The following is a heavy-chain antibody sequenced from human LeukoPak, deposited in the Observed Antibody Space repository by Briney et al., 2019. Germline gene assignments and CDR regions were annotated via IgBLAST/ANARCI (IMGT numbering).Heavy chain of an antibody. J-gene: IGHJ6*02. CDR3: ARMTTVGYYYYGMDV. D-gene: IGHD4-4*01. CDR1: GGSISSGGYY. V-gene: IGHV4-31*03. Sequence: SETLSLTCTVSGGSISSGGYYWSWIRQHPGKGLERIGYIYYSGSTYYNPSLKSRVTISVDTSKNQFSLKLSSVTAADTAVYYCARMTTVGYYYYGMDVWGQGTTVTVSS. CDR2: IYYSGST.